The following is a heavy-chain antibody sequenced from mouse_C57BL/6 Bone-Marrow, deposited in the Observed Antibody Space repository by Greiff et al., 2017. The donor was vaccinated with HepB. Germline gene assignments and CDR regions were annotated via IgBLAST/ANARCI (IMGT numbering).Heavy chain of an antibody. V-gene: IGHV1-62-2*01. J-gene: IGHJ3*01. CDR3: ARHEEGDYYGSGTGFGY. D-gene: IGHD1-1*01. CDR1: GYTFTEYT. CDR2: FYPGSGSI. Sequence: QVQLQQSGAELVKPGASVKLSCKASGYTFTEYTIHWVKQRSGQGLEWIGWFYPGSGSIKYNEKFKDKATLTADKSSSTVYMELSRSTSEDSAVYVCARHEEGDYYGSGTGFGYWGQGTLVTVSA.